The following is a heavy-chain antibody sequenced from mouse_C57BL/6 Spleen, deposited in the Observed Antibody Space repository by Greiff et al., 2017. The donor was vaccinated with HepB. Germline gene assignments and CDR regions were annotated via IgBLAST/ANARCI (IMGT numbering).Heavy chain of an antibody. V-gene: IGHV1-82*01. CDR3: SRERAFYSQRGAMDY. CDR2: IYPGDGDT. Sequence: QVHVKQSGPELVKPGASVKISCKASGYAFSSSWMNWVKQRPGKGLEWIGRIYPGDGDTNYNGKFKGKATLTADKSSSTAYMQLSSLTSEDSAVYFCSRERAFYSQRGAMDYWGQGTSVTVSS. CDR1: GYAFSSSW. D-gene: IGHD2-1*01. J-gene: IGHJ4*01.